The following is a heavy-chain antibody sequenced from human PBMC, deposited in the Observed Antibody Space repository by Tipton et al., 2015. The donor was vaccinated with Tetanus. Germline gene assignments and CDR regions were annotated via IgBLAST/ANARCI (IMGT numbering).Heavy chain of an antibody. Sequence: SLRLSCSASGFIFSNYWMSWVRQAPGKGLEWVANINRDGSDRYYVDSVRGRFTISRDEAKNSLYLQMNSLRVGDTAVYYCARLVKQWLVPEDYWGQGTLVTVSS. V-gene: IGHV3-7*01. CDR2: INRDGSDR. D-gene: IGHD6-19*01. CDR3: ARLVKQWLVPEDY. CDR1: GFIFSNYW. J-gene: IGHJ4*02.